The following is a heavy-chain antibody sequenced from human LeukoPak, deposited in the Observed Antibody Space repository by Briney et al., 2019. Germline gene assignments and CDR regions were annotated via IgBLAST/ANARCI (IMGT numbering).Heavy chain of an antibody. CDR2: INGDGRTA. Sequence: PGGSLRLSCAASGVTFSSYSMNWVRQAPGRGLEWVSRINGDGRTATYADSVKGRFSISRDNAKNSLYLQMNSLRAEDTALYYCAKVGEMATWRYYFDYWGQGTLVTVSS. V-gene: IGHV3-74*01. CDR1: GVTFSSYS. D-gene: IGHD5-24*01. CDR3: AKVGEMATWRYYFDY. J-gene: IGHJ4*02.